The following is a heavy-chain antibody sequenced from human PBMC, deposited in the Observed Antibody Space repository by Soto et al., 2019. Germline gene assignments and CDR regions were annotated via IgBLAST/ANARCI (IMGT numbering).Heavy chain of an antibody. CDR1: GGNFRTYA. J-gene: IGHJ6*02. CDR3: AKPQQWLDWTPYYGMDV. V-gene: IGHV1-69*13. CDR2: IIPVFASA. Sequence: SVKVSCKASGGNFRTYAFTWVRQAPGQGLEWMGGIIPVFASATSAQKFQGRVTITADESTNTVYMELSSLRSEDTAVYYCAKPQQWLDWTPYYGMDVWGQGTTVTVSS. D-gene: IGHD6-19*01.